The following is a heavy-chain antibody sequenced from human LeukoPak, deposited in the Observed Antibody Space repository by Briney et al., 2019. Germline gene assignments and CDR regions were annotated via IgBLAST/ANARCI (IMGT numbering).Heavy chain of an antibody. Sequence: SETLSLTCTVSGHSLSGSSYSWGWIRQPPGKGLEWIGCIYNIGSTGNTHYNPSLKSRLTISEDTSKNQFSLKLTSVTAADTALYYCARELRYDNSDSGAFWGQGTVVTVSS. J-gene: IGHJ3*01. CDR1: GHSLSGSSYS. CDR3: ARELRYDNSDSGAF. D-gene: IGHD3-22*01. CDR2: IYNIGSTGNT. V-gene: IGHV4-39*07.